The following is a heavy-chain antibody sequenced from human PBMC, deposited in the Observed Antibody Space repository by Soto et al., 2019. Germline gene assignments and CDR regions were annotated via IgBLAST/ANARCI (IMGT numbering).Heavy chain of an antibody. D-gene: IGHD3-22*01. Sequence: ASVKVSCKASGYTFTSYYMHWVRQAPGQGLEWMGIINPSGGSTSYAQKFQGRVTMTRDTSTSTVYMELSSLRSEDTAVYYCASWGSLEYDSSGYYYYFDYWGQGTLVTVSS. J-gene: IGHJ4*02. V-gene: IGHV1-46*01. CDR1: GYTFTSYY. CDR3: ASWGSLEYDSSGYYYYFDY. CDR2: INPSGGST.